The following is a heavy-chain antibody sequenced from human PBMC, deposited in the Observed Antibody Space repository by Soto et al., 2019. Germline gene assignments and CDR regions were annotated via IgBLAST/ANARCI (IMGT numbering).Heavy chain of an antibody. V-gene: IGHV1-69*01. Sequence: QVQLVQSGAEVKKPGSSVKVSCKASGGTFSSYAISWVRQAPGQGLEWMGGIIPIFSTPNYAQKFQGGVTITADESTSTAYMELSSLRSEDTAVYYCAKGSDYYGSGSYYNLDYWGQGTLVTVSS. CDR3: AKGSDYYGSGSYYNLDY. CDR1: GGTFSSYA. J-gene: IGHJ4*02. CDR2: IIPIFSTP. D-gene: IGHD3-10*01.